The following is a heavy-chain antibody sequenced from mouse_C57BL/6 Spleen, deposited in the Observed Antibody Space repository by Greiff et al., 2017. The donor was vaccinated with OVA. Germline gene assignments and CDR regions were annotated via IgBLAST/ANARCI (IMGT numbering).Heavy chain of an antibody. D-gene: IGHD2-1*01. Sequence: QVQLQQPGAELVMPGASVKLSCKASGYTFTSYWMHWVQQRPGQGLEWLGELAPSDSYTNYNQKFKGKSTLTVDKSSSTAYMQLSRLTSEDSAVYYCARRDYGNYGYFDVWGTGTTGTVSS. J-gene: IGHJ1*03. V-gene: IGHV1-69*01. CDR1: GYTFTSYW. CDR2: LAPSDSYT. CDR3: ARRDYGNYGYFDV.